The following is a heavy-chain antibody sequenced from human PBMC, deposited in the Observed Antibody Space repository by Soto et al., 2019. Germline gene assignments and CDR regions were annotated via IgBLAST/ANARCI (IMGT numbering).Heavy chain of an antibody. CDR2: IYYSGST. V-gene: IGHV4-59*01. CDR1: GGSISNYY. D-gene: IGHD3-3*01. J-gene: IGHJ4*02. Sequence: SETLSLTCIVSGGSISNYYWSWIRQPPGKGLEWIGYIYYSGSTNYYPSLQSRVTISVDTSKNQFSLKLSSVTAADTAVYYCARAPRWSGPFDYWGQGTLVTVSS. CDR3: ARAPRWSGPFDY.